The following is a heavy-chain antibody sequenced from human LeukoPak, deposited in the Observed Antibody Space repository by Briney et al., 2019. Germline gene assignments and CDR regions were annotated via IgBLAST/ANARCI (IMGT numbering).Heavy chain of an antibody. J-gene: IGHJ4*02. CDR2: ISAYNGNT. CDR1: GYTFTSYY. CDR3: ARDQGSRYCSGGSCYSDY. D-gene: IGHD2-15*01. V-gene: IGHV1-18*04. Sequence: ASVKVSCKASGYTFTSYYMHWVRQAPGQGLEWMGWISAYNGNTNYAQKLQGRVTMTTDTSTSTAYMELRSLRSDDTAVYYCARDQGSRYCSGGSCYSDYWGQGTLVTVSS.